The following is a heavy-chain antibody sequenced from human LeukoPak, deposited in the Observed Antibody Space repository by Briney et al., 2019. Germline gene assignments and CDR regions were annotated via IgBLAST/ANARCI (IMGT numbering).Heavy chain of an antibody. J-gene: IGHJ5*02. D-gene: IGHD3-10*01. CDR3: ARGYYYGSASTGFDP. V-gene: IGHV1-18*01. Sequence: PGGTLRLSCAASGFTFSSYGISWVRQAPGQGLEWMGWISAYNGNTNYAQKLQGRVTMTTDTSTSTAYMELRSLRSDDTAVYYCARGYYYGSASTGFDPWGQGTLVTVSS. CDR2: ISAYNGNT. CDR1: GFTFSSYG.